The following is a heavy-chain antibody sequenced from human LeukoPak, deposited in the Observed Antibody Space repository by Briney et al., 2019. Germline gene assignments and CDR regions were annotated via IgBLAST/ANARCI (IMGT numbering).Heavy chain of an antibody. V-gene: IGHV1-18*01. D-gene: IGHD3-22*01. J-gene: IGHJ3*02. Sequence: GASVKVSCKASGYTFTSYGISWVRQAPGQGLEWMGWISAYNGNTNYAQKLQARVTMTTDTSTSTAYMELRSLRSDDTAVYYCARDTYYYDSSGYSNALPPDAFDIWGQGTMVTVSS. CDR3: ARDTYYYDSSGYSNALPPDAFDI. CDR1: GYTFTSYG. CDR2: ISAYNGNT.